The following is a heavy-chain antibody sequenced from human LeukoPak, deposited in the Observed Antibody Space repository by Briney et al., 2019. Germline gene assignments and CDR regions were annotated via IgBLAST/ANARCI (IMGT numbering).Heavy chain of an antibody. CDR1: GYTFTSYG. J-gene: IGHJ4*02. CDR2: FDPEDGET. CDR3: ATRVVVGFDY. V-gene: IGHV1-24*01. D-gene: IGHD3-22*01. Sequence: ASVKVSCKASGYTFTSYGISWVRQAPGQGLEWMGGFDPEDGETIYAQKFQGRVTMTEDTSTDTAYMELSSLRSEDTAVYYCATRVVVGFDYWGQGTLVTVSS.